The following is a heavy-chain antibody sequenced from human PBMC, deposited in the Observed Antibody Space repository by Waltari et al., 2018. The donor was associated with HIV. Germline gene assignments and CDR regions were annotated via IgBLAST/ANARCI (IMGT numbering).Heavy chain of an antibody. CDR2: ISYRGST. V-gene: IGHV4-39*01. D-gene: IGHD2-21*02. Sequence: QLQLQESGPGLVKPSETLSLTCTVSGDSISSSSYYWGWIRQPPGKGLEWIGSISYRGSTYYNPSLKRPVTISVETSKNPFCLELSSVTAADTAVYYCARRAVVVTAKGPFDPWGQGTLVTVSS. CDR1: GDSISSSSYY. CDR3: ARRAVVVTAKGPFDP. J-gene: IGHJ5*02.